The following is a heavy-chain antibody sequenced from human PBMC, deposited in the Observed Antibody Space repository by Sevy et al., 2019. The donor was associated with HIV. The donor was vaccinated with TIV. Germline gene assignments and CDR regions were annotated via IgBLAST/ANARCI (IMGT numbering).Heavy chain of an antibody. V-gene: IGHV3-33*03. J-gene: IGHJ4*02. CDR3: ATGRDYGSGSYDF. Sequence: GGCLRLSCVASGLSFDRFGMHWIRQAPGKGLEWVAVILYEGINKDYGDSVRGRFTISRDNSKNTLYLEMNDLRVDDTAVYYCATGRDYGSGSYDFWGQGTLVTVSS. CDR2: ILYEGINK. D-gene: IGHD3-10*01. CDR1: GLSFDRFG.